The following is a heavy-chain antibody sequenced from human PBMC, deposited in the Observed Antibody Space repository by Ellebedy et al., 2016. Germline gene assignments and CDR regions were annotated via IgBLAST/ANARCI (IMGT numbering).Heavy chain of an antibody. CDR1: GGSISSSSYY. Sequence: SETLSLTCTVSGGSISSSSYYWGWIRQPPGKGLEWIGSIYYSGSTYYNPSLKSRVTISVDTSKNQFSLKLSSVTAADTAVYYCARLGSGYDIDYWGQGTLVTVSS. CDR3: ARLGSGYDIDY. D-gene: IGHD5-12*01. CDR2: IYYSGST. J-gene: IGHJ4*02. V-gene: IGHV4-39*01.